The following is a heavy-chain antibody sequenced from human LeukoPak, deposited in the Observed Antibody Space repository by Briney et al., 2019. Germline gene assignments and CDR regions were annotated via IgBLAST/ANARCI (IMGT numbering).Heavy chain of an antibody. CDR1: GFTLSNAW. V-gene: IGHV3-15*01. Sequence: GGSLRLSCAAPGFTLSNAWMSWVRQAPAKGLKWVGRIKSKADGGTTDHAAPVKGRFIVSRDDSKNTLYLQLHSLEIEDTGVYYCTTEIRWDLPSLDYWGQGTLVTVSS. D-gene: IGHD1-26*01. CDR2: IKSKADGGTT. CDR3: TTEIRWDLPSLDY. J-gene: IGHJ4*02.